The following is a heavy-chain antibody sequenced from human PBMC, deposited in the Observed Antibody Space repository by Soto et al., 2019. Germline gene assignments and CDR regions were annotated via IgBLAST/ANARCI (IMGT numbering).Heavy chain of an antibody. D-gene: IGHD1-7*01. CDR1: GYSFTSYW. Sequence: PGESLKISCKGSGYSFTSYWIGWVRQMPGKGLEWMGIIYPGDSDTRYSQSFQGQVTISADKSISTAYLQWSSLKASDTAMYYCAWNSLGNRNAFDIWGQGTMVTVSS. CDR2: IYPGDSDT. CDR3: AWNSLGNRNAFDI. V-gene: IGHV5-51*01. J-gene: IGHJ3*02.